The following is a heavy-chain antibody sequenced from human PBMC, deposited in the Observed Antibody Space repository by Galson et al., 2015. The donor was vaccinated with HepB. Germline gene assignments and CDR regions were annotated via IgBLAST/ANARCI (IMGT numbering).Heavy chain of an antibody. D-gene: IGHD3-3*01. CDR1: GFTFSSYA. Sequence: SLRLSCAASGFTFSSYAMSWVRQAPGKGLEWVSAISGSGTSTYYTGSVKGRFTVSRDNSKNTLYLQMSSLRAEDTAVYYCATDKIFGVVTVERATYGLDVWGQGTTVTVSS. J-gene: IGHJ6*02. CDR2: ISGSGTST. CDR3: ATDKIFGVVTVERATYGLDV. V-gene: IGHV3-23*01.